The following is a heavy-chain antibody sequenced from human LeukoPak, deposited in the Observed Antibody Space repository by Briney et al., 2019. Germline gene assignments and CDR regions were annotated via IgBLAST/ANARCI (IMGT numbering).Heavy chain of an antibody. CDR3: ARDAGATPGAFDI. CDR1: GGSISSGSYY. V-gene: IGHV4-61*02. Sequence: SQTLSLTCTVSGGSISSGSYYWSWIRQPAGKGLEWIGRIYTSGSTNYNPSLKSRVTISVDTSKNQFSLKLSSVTPEDTAVYYCARDAGATPGAFDIWGQGTMVTVSS. CDR2: IYTSGST. D-gene: IGHD3-10*01. J-gene: IGHJ3*02.